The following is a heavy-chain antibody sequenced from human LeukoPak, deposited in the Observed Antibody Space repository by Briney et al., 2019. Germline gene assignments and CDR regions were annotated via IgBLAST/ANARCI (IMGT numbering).Heavy chain of an antibody. D-gene: IGHD3-22*01. V-gene: IGHV3-74*01. CDR2: IYSDGSST. CDR3: ARDPHYYYDSSGYLDY. Sequence: PGGSLRLSCAAPEFTFSSHRKRRVRQAPRKGLVWVSRIYSDGSSTTYADSVKGRFTISRDNAKNTLYLQMNSLRAEDTAVYYCARDPHYYYDSSGYLDYWGQGTLVTVSS. J-gene: IGHJ4*02. CDR1: EFTFSSHR.